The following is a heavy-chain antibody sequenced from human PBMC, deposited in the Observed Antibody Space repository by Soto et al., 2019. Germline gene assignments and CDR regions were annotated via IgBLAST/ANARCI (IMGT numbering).Heavy chain of an antibody. CDR1: GYSISSGYY. Sequence: PSETLSLTCAVSGYSISSGYYWGWIRQPPGKGLEWIGSIYHSGSTYYNPSLKSRVTISVDTSKNQFSLELSSVTAADTAVYYCARAIAVAGMGYFDYWGQGTLVTVSS. J-gene: IGHJ4*02. D-gene: IGHD6-19*01. CDR2: IYHSGST. V-gene: IGHV4-38-2*01. CDR3: ARAIAVAGMGYFDY.